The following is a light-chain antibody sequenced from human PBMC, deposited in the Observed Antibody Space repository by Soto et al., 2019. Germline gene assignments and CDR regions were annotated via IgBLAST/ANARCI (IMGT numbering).Light chain of an antibody. CDR2: WAS. Sequence: DLVMTQSPDSLAVSLGERATINCKSSQSLLYSSSNENYLAWYQQKPGQSPKLLIYWASTRETGVPDRFSGSGSGTDFTLTISSLQAEDVAVYYCQQYYSAPLTFGGGTKVEIK. V-gene: IGKV4-1*01. CDR3: QQYYSAPLT. J-gene: IGKJ4*01. CDR1: QSLLYSSSNENY.